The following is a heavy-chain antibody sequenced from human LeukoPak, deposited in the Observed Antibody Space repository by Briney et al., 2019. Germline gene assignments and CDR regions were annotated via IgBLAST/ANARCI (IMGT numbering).Heavy chain of an antibody. CDR3: ARAEVGGWFDP. CDR2: INAGNGNT. V-gene: IGHV1-3*01. CDR1: GYTFTSYA. J-gene: IGHJ5*02. Sequence: ASVTVSCKASGYTFTSYAMHWVRQAPGQRLEWMGWINAGNGNTKYPQKFQGRVTITRDTSASTAYMELSSLRSEDTAVYYCARAEVGGWFDPWGQGTLVTVSS.